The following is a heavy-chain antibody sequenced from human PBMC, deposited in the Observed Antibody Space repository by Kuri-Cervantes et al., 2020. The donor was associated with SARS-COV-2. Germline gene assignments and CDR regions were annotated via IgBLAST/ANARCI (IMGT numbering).Heavy chain of an antibody. D-gene: IGHD2-2*01. CDR3: ARDRVVPAAAGGFEY. Sequence: SLKIHCPSSACTFSSCGMHGVRQAPGKGLEWVIVISHDGSNKYYADSVKGRLTISRDNSKNTLYLQMNSLRAEDTAVYYCARDRVVPAAAGGFEYWGQGTLVTVSS. V-gene: IGHV3-30*19. CDR1: ACTFSSCG. J-gene: IGHJ4*01. CDR2: ISHDGSNK.